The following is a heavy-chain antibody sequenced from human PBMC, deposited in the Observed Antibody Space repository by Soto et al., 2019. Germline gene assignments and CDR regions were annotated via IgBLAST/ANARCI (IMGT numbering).Heavy chain of an antibody. CDR2: INPGDGSI. Sequence: ASVKVSCKTSGYTFINYFMHWVRQAPGQGLEWMGIINPGDGSISYAQNFQGRVTMTTDTSTSTAYMELRSLRSDDTAVYYCARVVNFRWNWFDYWGQGTRVTVAS. D-gene: IGHD1-7*01. V-gene: IGHV1-46*01. CDR3: ARVVNFRWNWFDY. CDR1: GYTFINYF. J-gene: IGHJ4*02.